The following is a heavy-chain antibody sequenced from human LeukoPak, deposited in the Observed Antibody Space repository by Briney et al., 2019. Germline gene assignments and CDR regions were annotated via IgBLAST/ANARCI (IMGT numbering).Heavy chain of an antibody. Sequence: PGGSLRLSCAASGFTFSSYEMNWVRQAPGKGLEWVSYISSSGSTIYYADSVKGRFTISRDNAKNSLYLQMNSLRAEDTAVYYCARSTYYDILTSGPYYYYYMDVWGKGTTVTVSS. CDR3: ARSTYYDILTSGPYYYYYMDV. V-gene: IGHV3-48*03. CDR2: ISSSGSTI. D-gene: IGHD3-9*01. CDR1: GFTFSSYE. J-gene: IGHJ6*03.